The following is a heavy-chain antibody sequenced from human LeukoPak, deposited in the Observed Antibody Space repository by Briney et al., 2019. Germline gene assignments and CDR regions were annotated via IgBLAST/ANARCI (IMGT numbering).Heavy chain of an antibody. D-gene: IGHD4-17*01. CDR3: ARDLGDSGDYRNDAFDI. CDR2: IWYDGSNE. CDR1: GFSFGTYS. V-gene: IGHV3-33*01. Sequence: GGSLRLSCAASGFSFGTYSMHWARQVPGKGLEWVAVIWYDGSNEDYADSVKGRFTISRDNAKNSLFLQMNSLRAEDTAVYYCARDLGDSGDYRNDAFDIWGQGTMATV. J-gene: IGHJ3*02.